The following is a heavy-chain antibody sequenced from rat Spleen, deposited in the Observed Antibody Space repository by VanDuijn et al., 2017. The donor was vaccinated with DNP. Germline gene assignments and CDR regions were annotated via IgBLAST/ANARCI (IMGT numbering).Heavy chain of an antibody. D-gene: IGHD1-11*01. CDR3: AGEGRDDGYFDF. V-gene: IGHV5-22*01. J-gene: IGHJ1*01. CDR1: GFTFSDYY. CDR2: SSYDGDSA. Sequence: EVQLVESGGGLVQPGRSLKLSCEASGFTFSDYYMAWVRQAPTKALEWVAYSSYDGDSAYNGDSVKGRFTISRDNAKSTLNLKMNSLRSEDMATYYCAGEGRDDGYFDFWGPGTMVTVSS.